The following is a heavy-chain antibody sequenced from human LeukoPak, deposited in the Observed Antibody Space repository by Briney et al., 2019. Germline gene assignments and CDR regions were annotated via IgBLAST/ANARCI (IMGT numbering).Heavy chain of an antibody. J-gene: IGHJ5*02. CDR1: GFTFSSYA. D-gene: IGHD3-10*01. Sequence: GGSLRLSCAASGFTFSSYAMHWVRQAPGKGLEWVAVISYDGSNKYYADSVKGRFTISRDNSKNTLYLQMNSLRAEDTAVYYCAREKSVLLWFGENLRFDPWGQGTLVTVSS. V-gene: IGHV3-30*04. CDR2: ISYDGSNK. CDR3: AREKSVLLWFGENLRFDP.